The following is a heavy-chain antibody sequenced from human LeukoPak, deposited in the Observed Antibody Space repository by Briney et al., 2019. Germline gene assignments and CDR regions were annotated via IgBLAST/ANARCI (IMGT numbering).Heavy chain of an antibody. Sequence: ASVKVSCKASGYTFTNFGINWVRQAPGQGLEWMGWISAYNGNTNYAQKLQGRVTMTTDTSTSTAYMELRSLRSDDTAVYYCARDQWELRNGMDVWGQGTTVTVSS. CDR3: ARDQWELRNGMDV. D-gene: IGHD1-26*01. CDR1: GYTFTNFG. J-gene: IGHJ6*02. V-gene: IGHV1-18*01. CDR2: ISAYNGNT.